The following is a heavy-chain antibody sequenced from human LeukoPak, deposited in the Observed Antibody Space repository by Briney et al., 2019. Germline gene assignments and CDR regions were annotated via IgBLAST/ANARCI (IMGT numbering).Heavy chain of an antibody. CDR2: IIPIFGTA. V-gene: IGHV1-69*06. D-gene: IGHD3-22*01. J-gene: IGHJ4*02. CDR3: ARTPHGYYDSSGYPDY. Sequence: SVKVSCKASGGTFSSYAISWVRQAPGQGLEWMGGIIPIFGTANYAQKFQGRVTITADKSTSTAYMELSSLRSEDTAVYYCARTPHGYYDSSGYPDYWGQGTLVTVSS. CDR1: GGTFSSYA.